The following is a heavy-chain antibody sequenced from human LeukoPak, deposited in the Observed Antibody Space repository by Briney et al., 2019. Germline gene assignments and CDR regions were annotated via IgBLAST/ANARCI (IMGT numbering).Heavy chain of an antibody. D-gene: IGHD2/OR15-2a*01. J-gene: IGHJ4*01. CDR2: INSDGSST. V-gene: IGHV3-74*01. CDR3: ASTNRLDY. Sequence: PGGSLRLSCAASGFTFSSYWMHWVRQAPGKGLAWVSRINSDGSSTSYADSVKGRFAISRGNAKNTLYLQMNSLRAEDTAVYYCASTNRLDYWGQGTLVTVSS. CDR1: GFTFSSYW.